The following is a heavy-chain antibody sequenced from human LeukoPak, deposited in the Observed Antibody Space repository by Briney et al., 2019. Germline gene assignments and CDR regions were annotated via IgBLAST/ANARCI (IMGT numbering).Heavy chain of an antibody. V-gene: IGHV4-34*01. J-gene: IGHJ4*02. CDR3: ARGPDFYDSSGYYPI. CDR1: GGSFRNYY. CDR2: INNSGST. Sequence: SETLSLTCAVYGGSFRNYYWSWIRQPPGKGLEWIGEINNSGSTKYNPSLKSRVTISVDRSKNQFSLKLRSVTAADTAVYYCARGPDFYDSSGYYPIWGQGTLVTVSS. D-gene: IGHD3-22*01.